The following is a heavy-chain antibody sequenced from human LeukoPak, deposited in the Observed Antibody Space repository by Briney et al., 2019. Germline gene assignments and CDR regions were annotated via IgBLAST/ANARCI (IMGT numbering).Heavy chain of an antibody. CDR3: ARVEVGMVRGVMVY. CDR1: GGSFSGYY. V-gene: IGHV4-34*01. J-gene: IGHJ4*02. CDR2: INHSGST. D-gene: IGHD3-10*01. Sequence: PSETLSLTCAVYGGSFSGYYWSWIRQPPGKGMERIGEINHSGSTNYNPSLKSRVTISVDTSKNQFSLKLSSVTAADTAVYYCARVEVGMVRGVMVYWGQGTLVTVSS.